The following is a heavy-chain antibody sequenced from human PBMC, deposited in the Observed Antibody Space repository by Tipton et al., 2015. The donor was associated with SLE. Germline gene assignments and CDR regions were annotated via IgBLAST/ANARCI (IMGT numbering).Heavy chain of an antibody. D-gene: IGHD2-21*01. Sequence: TLSLTCTVSGGSVTRGDYYWTWIRQPAGKGLEWIGRIYSSGNTNYNPYLKSRVTISVDTSKNQFSLRLSSVTAADTAVYYCARPGEAYSWDAFDIWGQGTMVTVSS. CDR2: IYSSGNT. J-gene: IGHJ3*02. CDR3: ARPGEAYSWDAFDI. CDR1: GGSVTRGDYY. V-gene: IGHV4-61*02.